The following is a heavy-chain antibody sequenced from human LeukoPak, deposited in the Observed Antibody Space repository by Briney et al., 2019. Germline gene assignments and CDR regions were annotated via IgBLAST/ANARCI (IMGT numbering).Heavy chain of an antibody. D-gene: IGHD3-16*02. J-gene: IGHJ3*02. CDR2: IYHSGST. CDR1: GYSISSGYY. CDR3: AIWGSYRYTYAFDI. Sequence: SETLSLTCIVSGYSISSGYYWGWIRQPPGKGLEWIGSIYHSGSTYYNPSLKSRVTISVDTSKNQFSLKLSSVTAADTAVYYCAIWGSYRYTYAFDIWGQGTMVTVSS. V-gene: IGHV4-38-2*02.